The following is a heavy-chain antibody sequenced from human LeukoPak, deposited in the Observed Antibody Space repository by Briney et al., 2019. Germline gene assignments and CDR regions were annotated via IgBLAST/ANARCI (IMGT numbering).Heavy chain of an antibody. J-gene: IGHJ4*02. CDR1: GGSISSSGYY. V-gene: IGHV4-39*07. CDR2: IYYSGST. CDR3: ARDVCGGDCYAFDY. Sequence: SETLSLTCTVSGGSISSSGYYWGWIRQPPGKGLEWIGSIYYSGSTYYNPSLKSQVTISVDTSKNQFSLKLSSVTAADTAVYYCARDVCGGDCYAFDYWGQGTLVTVSS. D-gene: IGHD2-21*02.